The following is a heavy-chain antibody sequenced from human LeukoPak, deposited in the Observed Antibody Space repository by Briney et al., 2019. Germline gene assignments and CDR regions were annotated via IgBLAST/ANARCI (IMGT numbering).Heavy chain of an antibody. CDR1: GFTFSSYA. CDR3: AKDSGWPFDY. Sequence: GGSLRLSCAASGFTFSSYAMSWVRQAPGKGLEWVSAISGSGDSTYYGGSVRGRFTISRDNSRNTLYLQMNSLRAEDTAVYYCAKDSGWPFDYWGQGTLVTVSS. CDR2: ISGSGDST. V-gene: IGHV3-23*01. J-gene: IGHJ4*02. D-gene: IGHD6-19*01.